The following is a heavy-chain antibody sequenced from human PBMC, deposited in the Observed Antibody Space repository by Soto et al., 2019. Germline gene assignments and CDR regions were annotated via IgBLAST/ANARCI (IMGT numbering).Heavy chain of an antibody. Sequence: SETLSLTCTVSGGSISSSSYYWGWIRQPPGKGLEWIGSIYYSGSTYYNPSLQSRVTISVDTSKNQFSLKLSSVTAADTAVYYCARRGYYDSRGYYYDESFDYWGQGTLVTVS. J-gene: IGHJ4*02. D-gene: IGHD3-22*01. CDR2: IYYSGST. V-gene: IGHV4-39*01. CDR3: ARRGYYDSRGYYYDESFDY. CDR1: GGSISSSSYY.